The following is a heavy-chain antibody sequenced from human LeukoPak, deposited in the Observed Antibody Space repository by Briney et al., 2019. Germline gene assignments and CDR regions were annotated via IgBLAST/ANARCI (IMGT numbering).Heavy chain of an antibody. J-gene: IGHJ5*02. CDR2: IYYSGST. D-gene: IGHD6-13*01. Sequence: SETLSLTCTVSGGSISSSSYHWGWIRQPPGKGLEWIGNIYYSGSTYYNPSLKSRVTISVDTSKNQFSLKLSSVTAADTAVYYCARIGSWYLGLGRCDWFDPWGQGTLVTVSS. CDR3: ARIGSWYLGLGRCDWFDP. CDR1: GGSISSSSYH. V-gene: IGHV4-39*07.